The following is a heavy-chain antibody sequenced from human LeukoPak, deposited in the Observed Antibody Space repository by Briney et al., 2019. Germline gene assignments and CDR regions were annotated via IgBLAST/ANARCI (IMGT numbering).Heavy chain of an antibody. J-gene: IGHJ6*02. Sequence: GASVKVSCKASGDTFNNYAITWVRQAPGQGLEWMGWISAYNGNTNYAQKLQGRVTMTTDTSTSTAYMELRSLRSDDTAVYYCARDYYGSGSYTVWGQGTTVTVSS. V-gene: IGHV1-18*01. D-gene: IGHD3-10*01. CDR3: ARDYYGSGSYTV. CDR2: ISAYNGNT. CDR1: GDTFNNYA.